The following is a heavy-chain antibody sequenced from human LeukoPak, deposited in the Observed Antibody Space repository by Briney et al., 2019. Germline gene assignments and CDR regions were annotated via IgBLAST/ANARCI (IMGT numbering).Heavy chain of an antibody. J-gene: IGHJ4*02. CDR3: ARDRHKYNYDSGGYPPY. Sequence: GGSLRLSCAASGFAFSSYGMHWVRQAPGKGLEWVSYISSSSSTIYYADSVKGRFTISRDNAKNSLYLQMNTLRAEDTAVYYCARDRHKYNYDSGGYPPYWGQGTLVTVSS. V-gene: IGHV3-48*01. CDR1: GFAFSSYG. CDR2: ISSSSSTI. D-gene: IGHD3-22*01.